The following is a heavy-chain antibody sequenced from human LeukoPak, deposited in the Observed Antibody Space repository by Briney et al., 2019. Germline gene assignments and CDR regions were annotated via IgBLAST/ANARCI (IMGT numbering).Heavy chain of an antibody. D-gene: IGHD1-1*01. Sequence: SETLSLTCAVYGGSFSGYCWSWIRQPPGKGLEWIGEINHSGSTNYNPSLKSRVTISVDTSKNQFSLKLSSVTAADTAVYYCARPGRLGKWFDPWGQGTLVTVSS. CDR2: INHSGST. V-gene: IGHV4-34*01. CDR3: ARPGRLGKWFDP. J-gene: IGHJ5*02. CDR1: GGSFSGYC.